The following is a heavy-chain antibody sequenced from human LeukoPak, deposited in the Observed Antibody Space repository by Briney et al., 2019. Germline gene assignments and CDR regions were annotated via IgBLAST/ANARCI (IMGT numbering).Heavy chain of an antibody. D-gene: IGHD1-26*01. V-gene: IGHV3-73*01. CDR2: IRTEANSFAT. Sequence: PGGSLRLSCAASGFTLSGSAMHWVRQASGKGLEWVGRIRTEANSFATAYAASVEGRFTISRDDSQNTACLQMNSLKTEDTAVYYCTRHGRGSLNVFDVWGQGTMVTVSS. CDR3: TRHGRGSLNVFDV. CDR1: GFTLSGSA. J-gene: IGHJ3*01.